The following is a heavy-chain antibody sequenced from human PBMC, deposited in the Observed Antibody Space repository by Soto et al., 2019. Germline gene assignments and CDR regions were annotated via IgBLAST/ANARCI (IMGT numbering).Heavy chain of an antibody. CDR3: ARVPYYYTSGTDYGMDV. D-gene: IGHD3-10*01. CDR1: GFTFSDYY. V-gene: IGHV3-11*06. CDR2: IGSSGTYT. Sequence: GGSLRLSCAASGFTFSDYYMSWIRQAPGKGLEWLAYIGSSGTYTNYADSVKGRFTISRDNVMKSLYLQMNRLGGDDTAFYYCARVPYYYTSGTDYGMDVWGHGTTVTVSS. J-gene: IGHJ6*02.